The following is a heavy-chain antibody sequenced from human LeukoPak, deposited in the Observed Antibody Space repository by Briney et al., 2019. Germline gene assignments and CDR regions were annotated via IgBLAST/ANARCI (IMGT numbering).Heavy chain of an antibody. CDR1: GFTFSSYA. CDR2: VSSGGSS. CDR3: AKSTGWPFNYCGGDCYPNY. Sequence: GGSLRLSCAASGFTFSSYAVSWVRQAPGKGLEWVAAVSSGGSSSYADSVKGRFTISRDNSKNTLYLQMNSLRAEDTAVYYCAKSTGWPFNYCGGDCYPNYWGQGTLVTVSS. V-gene: IGHV3-23*01. D-gene: IGHD2-21*01. J-gene: IGHJ4*02.